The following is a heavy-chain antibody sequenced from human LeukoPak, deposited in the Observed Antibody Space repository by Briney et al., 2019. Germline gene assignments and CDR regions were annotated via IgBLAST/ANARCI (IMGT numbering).Heavy chain of an antibody. Sequence: PSETLSLTCAVSGYSISSGFYWGWIRQPPGKGLECIGSIYHSGSTYYNPSLKSRVTISVDTSKNNFSLKLTSLTVADTAVYYCARHERSVAVAGSFDFWGQGTMVTVSS. D-gene: IGHD6-19*01. CDR1: GYSISSGFY. V-gene: IGHV4-38-2*01. CDR2: IYHSGST. J-gene: IGHJ4*02. CDR3: ARHERSVAVAGSFDF.